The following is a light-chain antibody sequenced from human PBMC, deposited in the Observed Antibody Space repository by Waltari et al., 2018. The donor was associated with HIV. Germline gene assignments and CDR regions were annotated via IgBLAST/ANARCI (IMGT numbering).Light chain of an antibody. CDR2: GAS. CDR1: QSVSSSY. CDR3: QQYGSSPLT. J-gene: IGKJ2*01. V-gene: IGKV3-20*01. Sequence: EIVLTQSPGTLSLSPGERATLSYRASQSVSSSYLAWYQQKPGQAPNLLIYGASSRATGIPDRFSGSGSGTDFTLTISRLEPEDFAVYYCQQYGSSPLTFGQGTKLEIK.